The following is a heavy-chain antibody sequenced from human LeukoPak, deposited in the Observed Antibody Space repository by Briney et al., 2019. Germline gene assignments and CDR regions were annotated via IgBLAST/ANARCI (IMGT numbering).Heavy chain of an antibody. D-gene: IGHD7-27*01. CDR1: GFTFSKNA. V-gene: IGHV3-23*01. J-gene: IGHJ4*02. CDR2: FGGTDGRT. CDR3: AKDVLNWEFDY. Sequence: GGSLRLSCAASGFTFSKNAMSWVRQAPGKGLEWVSAFGGTDGRTYYADSVKGRFTISRDNSKNTLYLQMNSLRADDTAVYYCAKDVLNWEFDYWGQGTLVTVSS.